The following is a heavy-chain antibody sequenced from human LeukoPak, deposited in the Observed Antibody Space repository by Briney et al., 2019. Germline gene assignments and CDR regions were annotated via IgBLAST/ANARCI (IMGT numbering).Heavy chain of an antibody. V-gene: IGHV3-74*01. Sequence: PGGSLRLSCVASGFTFTNTWMHWVRQAPGKGLVWVSRMNSDASSTSYADSVKGRFTISRDNAKNTLYLQMNSLRAEDTAVYYCARGPDYGGPLRGQGTLVTVSP. CDR2: MNSDASST. CDR3: ARGPDYGGPL. J-gene: IGHJ4*02. CDR1: GFTFTNTW. D-gene: IGHD4-23*01.